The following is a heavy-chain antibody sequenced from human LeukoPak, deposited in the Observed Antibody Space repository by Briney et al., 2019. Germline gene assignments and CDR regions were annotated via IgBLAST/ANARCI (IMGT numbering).Heavy chain of an antibody. CDR2: ISAYNGNT. CDR1: GYTFTSYG. J-gene: IGHJ3*02. D-gene: IGHD1-7*01. CDR3: AREETGTTSGAFDI. Sequence: GASVKVSCKASGYTFTSYGISWVRQAPGQGLEWMGWISAYNGNTNCAQKLQGRVTMTTDTSTSTAYMELRSLRSDDTAVYYCAREETGTTSGAFDIWGQGTMVTVSS. V-gene: IGHV1-18*01.